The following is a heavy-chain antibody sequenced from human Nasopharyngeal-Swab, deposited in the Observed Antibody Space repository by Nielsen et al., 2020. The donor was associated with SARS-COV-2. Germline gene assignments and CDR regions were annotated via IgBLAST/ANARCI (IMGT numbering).Heavy chain of an antibody. Sequence: WIRQPPGKGLEWIGYIYYSGSTYYNPSLKSRVTISVDTSKNQFSLKLSSVTAADTVVYYCARAYRGITMIVGVFEYFDYWGQGTLVTVSS. CDR2: IYYSGST. J-gene: IGHJ4*02. D-gene: IGHD3-22*01. CDR3: ARAYRGITMIVGVFEYFDY. V-gene: IGHV4-30-4*01.